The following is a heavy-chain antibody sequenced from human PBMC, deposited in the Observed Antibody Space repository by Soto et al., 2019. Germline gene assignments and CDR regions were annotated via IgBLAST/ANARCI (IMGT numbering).Heavy chain of an antibody. CDR3: TTAATTVTTIDY. J-gene: IGHJ4*02. CDR1: GFTFSNAW. Sequence: EVHLVESGGGLVKPGGSLRLSCAASGFTFSNAWMSWVRQAPGKGLEWVDRIKRKTDGGTTDYAAPVKGRFTISRDDSKNTLYLQMNSLKTEDTAVYYCTTAATTVTTIDYWGQGTLVTVSS. V-gene: IGHV3-15*01. D-gene: IGHD4-17*01. CDR2: IKRKTDGGTT.